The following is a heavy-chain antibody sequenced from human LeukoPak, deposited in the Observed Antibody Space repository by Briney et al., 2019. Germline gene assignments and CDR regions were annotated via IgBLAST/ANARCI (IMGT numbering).Heavy chain of an antibody. CDR2: IYYSGST. V-gene: IGHV4-59*01. D-gene: IGHD1-14*01. Sequence: SETLSLTCTVSGGSISSYYWSWIRQPPGKGLEWIGYIYYSGSTNYNPSLKSRVTISVDTSKNQFSLKLSSVTAADTAVYYCARNQRGDYFDYWGQGTLVTVSS. CDR1: GGSISSYY. J-gene: IGHJ4*02. CDR3: ARNQRGDYFDY.